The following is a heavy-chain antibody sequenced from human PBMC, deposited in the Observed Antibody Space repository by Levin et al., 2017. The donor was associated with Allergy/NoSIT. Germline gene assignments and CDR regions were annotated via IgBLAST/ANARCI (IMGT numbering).Heavy chain of an antibody. J-gene: IGHJ6*02. CDR3: AKGGEMDV. Sequence: GGSLRLSCAASGFSFSSHGIHWVRQAPGKGLEWVALITSDCSSKFFADSVKGRFTISRDNSKNTLHLQMNSLRPEDTAFYYCAKGGEMDVWGQGTTVTVSS. V-gene: IGHV3-30*18. CDR1: GFSFSSHG. CDR2: ITSDCSSK. D-gene: IGHD3-10*01.